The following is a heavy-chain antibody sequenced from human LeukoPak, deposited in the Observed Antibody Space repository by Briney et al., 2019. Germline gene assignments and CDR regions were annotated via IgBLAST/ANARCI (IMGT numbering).Heavy chain of an antibody. Sequence: SETLSLTCAVYGGSFSGYYWSWIRQPPGKGLEWIGEINHSGSTNYNPSLKSRVAISVDTSKNQFSLKLSSVTAADTAVYYCARGSGYSYGFWFDPWGQGTLVTASS. CDR3: ARGSGYSYGFWFDP. D-gene: IGHD5-18*01. J-gene: IGHJ5*02. CDR2: INHSGST. V-gene: IGHV4-34*01. CDR1: GGSFSGYY.